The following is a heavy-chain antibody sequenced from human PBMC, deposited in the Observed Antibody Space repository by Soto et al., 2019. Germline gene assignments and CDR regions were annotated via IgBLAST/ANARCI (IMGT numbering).Heavy chain of an antibody. J-gene: IGHJ5*02. D-gene: IGHD3-22*01. Sequence: QITLKESGPTLVKPTQTLTLTCTFSGFSLSTSGVGVGWIRQPPGKALEWLAIIYWDDDKPYSPSLKSRLTTNKDTNKTWMVLTMTNMDTVDTATNYCAHRRYTYYYNSTFDPWGQGTLVTVSS. CDR2: IYWDDDK. CDR3: AHRRYTYYYNSTFDP. CDR1: GFSLSTSGVG. V-gene: IGHV2-5*02.